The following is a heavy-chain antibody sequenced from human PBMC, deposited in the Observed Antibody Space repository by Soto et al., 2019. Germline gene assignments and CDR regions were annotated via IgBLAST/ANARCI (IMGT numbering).Heavy chain of an antibody. V-gene: IGHV4-34*01. CDR3: ARGGIGIVVVTPHRWFDP. CDR1: GGSFSGYY. Sequence: SETLSLTCAVYGGSFSGYYWSWIRQPPGKGLEWIGEINHSGSTNYNPSLKSRVTISVDTSKNQFSLELGSVTAADTAVYYCARGGIGIVVVTPHRWFDPWGQGTLVTVSS. J-gene: IGHJ5*02. CDR2: INHSGST. D-gene: IGHD2-2*01.